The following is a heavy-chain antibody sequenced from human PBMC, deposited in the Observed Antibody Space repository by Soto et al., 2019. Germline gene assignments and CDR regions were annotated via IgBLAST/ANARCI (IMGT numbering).Heavy chain of an antibody. CDR1: GGSVSSGSYY. CDR3: AREAWLSWFDP. J-gene: IGHJ5*02. V-gene: IGHV4-61*01. D-gene: IGHD3-10*01. Sequence: SETLSLTCTVSGGSVSSGSYYWSWIRQPPGKGLEWIGYIYYSGSTNYNPSLKSRVTISVDTSKNQFSLKLSSVTAADTAVYYCAREAWLSWFDPWGQGTLVTV. CDR2: IYYSGST.